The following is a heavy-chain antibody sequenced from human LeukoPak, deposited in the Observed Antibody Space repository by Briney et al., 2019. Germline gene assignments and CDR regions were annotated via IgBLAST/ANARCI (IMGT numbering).Heavy chain of an antibody. CDR3: ARVDRVGASRGCDY. CDR1: GYTFTSYD. CDR2: MNPNSGNT. J-gene: IGHJ4*02. D-gene: IGHD1-26*01. Sequence: GASVKVSCKASGYTFTSYDINWVRQATGQGLEWMGWMNPNSGNTGYAQKLQGRVTMTTDTSTSTGYMELRSLRSDDTAVYYCARVDRVGASRGCDYWGQGTLVTVSS. V-gene: IGHV1-8*01.